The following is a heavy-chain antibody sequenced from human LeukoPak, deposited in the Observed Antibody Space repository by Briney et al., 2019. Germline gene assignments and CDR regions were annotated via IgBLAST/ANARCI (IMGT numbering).Heavy chain of an antibody. V-gene: IGHV4-59*08. CDR1: GGSISSYY. D-gene: IGHD6-13*01. CDR3: ARAAAAKTGVDNWFDP. Sequence: PSETLSLTCTVSGGSISSYYWSWIRQPPGKGLEWIGYIYYSGSTNYNPSLKSRVTISVDTSKNQFSLKLSSVTAADTAVYYCARAAAAKTGVDNWFDPWGQGTLVTVSS. J-gene: IGHJ5*02. CDR2: IYYSGST.